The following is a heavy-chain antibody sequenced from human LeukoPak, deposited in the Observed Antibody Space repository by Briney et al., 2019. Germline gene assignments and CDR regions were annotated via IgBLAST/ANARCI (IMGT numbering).Heavy chain of an antibody. CDR2: ISYDGSNK. V-gene: IGHV3-30*18. D-gene: IGHD6-19*01. Sequence: GRSLRLSCAASGFTFSSYGMHWVRQAPGKGLEWVAVISYDGSNKYYADSVKGRFTISRDNSKNTLYLQMDSLRAEDTAVYYCAKEGRQWLVPVPTFYWGQGTLVTVSS. CDR3: AKEGRQWLVPVPTFY. J-gene: IGHJ4*02. CDR1: GFTFSSYG.